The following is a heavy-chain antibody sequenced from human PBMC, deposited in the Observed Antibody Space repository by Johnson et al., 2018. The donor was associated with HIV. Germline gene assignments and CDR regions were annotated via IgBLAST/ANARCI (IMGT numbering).Heavy chain of an antibody. CDR3: ARPYIVYIYAAFSL. D-gene: IGHD5-18*01. Sequence: VQLVESGGGLAQPGGSLKVSCAASGFSFSNYWMSWVRQAPGKGLEWVANIKQDGNKKYYVDSVRGRFTISRDNAENALILQMNSLRAEDTAVYYCARPYIVYIYAAFSLWGEGTMVTVSS. J-gene: IGHJ3*01. CDR2: IKQDGNKK. CDR1: GFSFSNYW. V-gene: IGHV3-7*01.